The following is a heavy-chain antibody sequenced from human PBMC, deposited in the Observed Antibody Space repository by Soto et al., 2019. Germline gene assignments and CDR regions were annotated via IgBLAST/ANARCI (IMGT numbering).Heavy chain of an antibody. J-gene: IGHJ4*02. CDR3: TRLGDGYKN. Sequence: GGSLRLSCAASGFIFSTYAMHWVRQPPGKGLEWVGRIRSKANSYATAYAASVKGRFTISRDDSKNTAYLQMNSLKTEDTAVYYCTRLGDGYKNWGQGTLVTVSS. D-gene: IGHD5-12*01. V-gene: IGHV3-73*01. CDR2: IRSKANSYAT. CDR1: GFIFSTYA.